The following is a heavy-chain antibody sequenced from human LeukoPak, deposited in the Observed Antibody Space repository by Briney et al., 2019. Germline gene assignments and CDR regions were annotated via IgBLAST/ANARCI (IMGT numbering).Heavy chain of an antibody. CDR3: ARGGHSSGWYNFDY. V-gene: IGHV3-66*01. Sequence: QSGGSLRLSCAASGFTFSSYWMSWVRQAPGKGLEWVSLIYSGGSTYYADSVKGRFTISRDNSKNTLYLQMNSLRAEDTAVYHCARGGHSSGWYNFDYWGQGTLVTVSS. CDR2: IYSGGST. D-gene: IGHD6-19*01. J-gene: IGHJ4*02. CDR1: GFTFSSYW.